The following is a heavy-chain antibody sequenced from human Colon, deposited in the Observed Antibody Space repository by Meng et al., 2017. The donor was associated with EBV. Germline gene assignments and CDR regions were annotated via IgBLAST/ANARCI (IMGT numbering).Heavy chain of an antibody. V-gene: IGHV4-34*01. D-gene: IGHD2-8*02. J-gene: IGHJ5*02. CDR2: INHRGNT. Sequence: LRPVWTCLLKPQETLSLSCGVSGGSVTGYYRSWIRQPRGKGLEWIGEINHRGNTNYNPSLKSRVTISIATSKNQFSLKLSSVTDAVTAVYCVARGEPGPGHFLKSWGQGTLVTVSS. CDR1: GGSVTGYY. CDR3: ARGEPGPGHFLKS.